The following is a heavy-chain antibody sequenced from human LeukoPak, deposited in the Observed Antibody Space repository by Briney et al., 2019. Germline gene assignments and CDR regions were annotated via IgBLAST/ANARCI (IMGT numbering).Heavy chain of an antibody. CDR1: GFSFNSYN. Sequence: PGGSLRLSCAASGFSFNSYNMNWVRQAPGKGLEWVSSISNGSSYTYYADSVKGRFTISRDNAKKSLYLQMNSLRAEDTAVYYCARVTYYSDEGFYLSAIDYWGQGTLVTVSS. CDR3: ARVTYYSDEGFYLSAIDY. CDR2: ISNGSSYT. J-gene: IGHJ4*02. D-gene: IGHD3-10*01. V-gene: IGHV3-21*01.